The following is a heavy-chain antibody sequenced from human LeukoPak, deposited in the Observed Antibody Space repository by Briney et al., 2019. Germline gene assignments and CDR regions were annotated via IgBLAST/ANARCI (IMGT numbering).Heavy chain of an antibody. J-gene: IGHJ4*02. D-gene: IGHD3-16*01. V-gene: IGHV3-30-3*01. CDR3: ARYLLGGIDY. Sequence: PGRSLRLSCAASGFTFSSYAMHWVRQAPGKGLEWVAVISYDGSNKCYADSVKGRFTISRDNSKNTLYLQMNSLRAEDTAVYYCARYLLGGIDYWGQGTLVTVSS. CDR1: GFTFSSYA. CDR2: ISYDGSNK.